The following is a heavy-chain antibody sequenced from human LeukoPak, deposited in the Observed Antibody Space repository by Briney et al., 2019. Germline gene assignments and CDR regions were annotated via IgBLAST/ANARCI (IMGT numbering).Heavy chain of an antibody. CDR3: ARVGYYDSSGYHHAFDI. Sequence: PGGSLRLSCAASGFTFSSYSMNWVRQAPGKGLEWVSSISSSSSYIYYADSVKGRLTISRDNAKNSLYLQMNRLRAEDTAVYYCARVGYYDSSGYHHAFDIWGQGTMATVSS. CDR2: ISSSSSYI. V-gene: IGHV3-21*01. CDR1: GFTFSSYS. D-gene: IGHD3-22*01. J-gene: IGHJ3*02.